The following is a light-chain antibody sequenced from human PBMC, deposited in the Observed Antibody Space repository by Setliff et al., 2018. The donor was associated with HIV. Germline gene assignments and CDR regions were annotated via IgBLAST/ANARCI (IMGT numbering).Light chain of an antibody. CDR1: SSNIGAGYD. V-gene: IGLV1-40*01. J-gene: IGLJ2*01. Sequence: QSALTQPPSMSGAPGQRVTIPCTGTSSNIGAGYDVHWYQQRPGAAPKLLIYSNNDRPSGVPARFSASKSATSASLAITGLQAEDEADYYCQSYDNRLSGGVFGGGTKVTVL. CDR2: SNN. CDR3: QSYDNRLSGGV.